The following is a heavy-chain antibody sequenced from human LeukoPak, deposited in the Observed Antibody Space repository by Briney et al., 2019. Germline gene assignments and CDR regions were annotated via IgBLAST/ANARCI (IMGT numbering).Heavy chain of an antibody. CDR1: GGSISSYY. Sequence: SETLSLTCTVSGGSISSYYWSWIRQPAGKGLEWIGRIYTSGSTNYNPSLKSRVTMSVDTSKNQFSLKLSSVTAADTAVYYCARSPKGYCSSTSCYHYYYMDVWGKGTTVTVSS. J-gene: IGHJ6*03. V-gene: IGHV4-4*07. CDR3: ARSPKGYCSSTSCYHYYYMDV. D-gene: IGHD2-2*01. CDR2: IYTSGST.